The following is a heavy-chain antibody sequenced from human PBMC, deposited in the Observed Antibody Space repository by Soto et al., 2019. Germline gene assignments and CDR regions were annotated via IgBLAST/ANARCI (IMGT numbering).Heavy chain of an antibody. CDR3: ARGDGRGSSSYYGMDV. CDR1: GGSISSGGYY. J-gene: IGHJ6*02. D-gene: IGHD6-6*01. CDR2: IYDSGSS. Sequence: SETLSPTCTVSGGSISSGGYYWIWIRHHPGKGLEWIGYIYDSGSSYYNPSLKSRVSIPVDTPKNQFSLKLSSVTAADTAIYYCARGDGRGSSSYYGMDVWGQGTTVTVSS. V-gene: IGHV4-31*03.